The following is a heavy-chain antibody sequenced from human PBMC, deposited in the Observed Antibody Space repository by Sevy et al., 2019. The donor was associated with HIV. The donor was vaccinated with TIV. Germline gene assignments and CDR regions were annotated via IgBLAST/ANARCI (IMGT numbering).Heavy chain of an antibody. CDR2: INHSGST. V-gene: IGHV4-34*01. D-gene: IGHD6-6*01. CDR3: ARTDSGSSSSYYFDY. J-gene: IGHJ4*02. CDR1: GGSFSGYY. Sequence: SETLSLTCAVYGGSFSGYYWSWIRQPPGKGLEWIGEINHSGSTNYNPSLKSRVTISVDTSKNQFSLKLSSLTAADTAVYYCARTDSGSSSSYYFDYWGQGTLVTVSS.